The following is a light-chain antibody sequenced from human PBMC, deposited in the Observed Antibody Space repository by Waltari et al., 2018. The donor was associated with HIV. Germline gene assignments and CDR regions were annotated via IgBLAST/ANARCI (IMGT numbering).Light chain of an antibody. CDR2: GNS. Sequence: QSVLTQPPSVSGAPGQRVTISCTGSSSNIGAGYDVHWYQQLPGTAPKLPILGNSKRPSGVPDRFSGSKSGTSASLAITGLQAADEADYYCQSYDSSLTTWVFGGGTKLTVL. CDR1: SSNIGAGYD. CDR3: QSYDSSLTTWV. V-gene: IGLV1-40*01. J-gene: IGLJ3*02.